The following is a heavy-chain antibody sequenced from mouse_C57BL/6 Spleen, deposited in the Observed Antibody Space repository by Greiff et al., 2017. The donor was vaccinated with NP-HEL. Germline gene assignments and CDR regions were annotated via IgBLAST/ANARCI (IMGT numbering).Heavy chain of an antibody. D-gene: IGHD2-5*01. CDR2: IYPGSGNT. V-gene: IGHV1-84*01. J-gene: IGHJ4*01. Sequence: QVQLKQSGPELVKPGASVKISCKASGYTFTDYYINWVKQRPGQGLEWIGWIYPGSGNTKYNEKFKGKATLTVDTSSSTAYMQLSSLTSEDSAVYFCAREGLYYSNHYYAMDYWGQGTSVTVSS. CDR3: AREGLYYSNHYYAMDY. CDR1: GYTFTDYY.